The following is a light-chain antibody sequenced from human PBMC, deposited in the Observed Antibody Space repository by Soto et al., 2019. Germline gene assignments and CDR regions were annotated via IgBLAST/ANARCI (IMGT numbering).Light chain of an antibody. CDR2: GAS. CDR1: QGIINY. V-gene: IGKV1-9*01. Sequence: IQLTQSPSSLSASVGDRVTITCRASQGIINYLAWYQHKPGKAPKLLIYGASTLQSGVPSRFCGSGSGTDFTLTVSSLQPEDFATYYCQQLFMYPPTFGPGTKVDIK. J-gene: IGKJ3*01. CDR3: QQLFMYPPT.